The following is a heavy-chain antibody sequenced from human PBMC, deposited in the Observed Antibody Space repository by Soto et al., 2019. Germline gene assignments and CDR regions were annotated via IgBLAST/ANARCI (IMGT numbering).Heavy chain of an antibody. CDR1: GATFSSYA. Sequence: SVKVSCKASGATFSSYAISWVRQAPGQGLEWMGGIIPIFGTANYAQKFQGRVTITADESTSTAYMELSSLRSEDTAVYYCARREDSGSAADAFDIWGQGTMAT. V-gene: IGHV1-69*13. D-gene: IGHD1-26*01. CDR2: IIPIFGTA. CDR3: ARREDSGSAADAFDI. J-gene: IGHJ3*02.